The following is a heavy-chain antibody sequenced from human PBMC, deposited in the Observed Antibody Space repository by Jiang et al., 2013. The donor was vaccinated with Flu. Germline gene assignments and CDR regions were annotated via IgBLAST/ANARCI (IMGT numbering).Heavy chain of an antibody. CDR1: EYNFTGYW. J-gene: IGHJ4*02. D-gene: IGHD5-24*01. V-gene: IGHV5-10-1*01. CDR3: ARLRDGSLDN. Sequence: GAEVKKPGESLRISCKGSEYNFTGYWISWVRQMPGKGLEWMGRIDPSDSYTNYSPSFQGHVTISTDKSISTAYVQWSSLKASDTAIYYCARLRDGSLDNWGQGTLVHRL. CDR2: IDPSDSYT.